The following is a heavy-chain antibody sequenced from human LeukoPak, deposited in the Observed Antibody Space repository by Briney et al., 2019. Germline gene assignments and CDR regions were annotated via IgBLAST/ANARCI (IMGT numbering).Heavy chain of an antibody. CDR3: ALLSGGRRPFDY. CDR1: GYTFTSYD. CDR2: MNPNSGNT. J-gene: IGHJ4*02. D-gene: IGHD2/OR15-2a*01. V-gene: IGHV1-8*01. Sequence: VASVKVSCKASGYTFTSYDINWVRQATGQGLEWMGWMNPNSGNTGYAQKFQGRVTMTRNTSISTAYMELSSLRSEDTAVYYCALLSGGRRPFDYWGQGTLVTVSS.